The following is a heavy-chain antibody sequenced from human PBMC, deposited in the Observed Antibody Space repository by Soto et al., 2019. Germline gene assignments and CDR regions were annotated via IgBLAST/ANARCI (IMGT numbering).Heavy chain of an antibody. J-gene: IGHJ5*02. CDR2: IIPLFGTA. CDR3: ASLVQFCGGDGYRGFAP. D-gene: IGHD2-21*02. Sequence: QVQLVPSGAEVKKAGSSVKVSCRASEGTFSSYAINWVRQAPGQGLEWMGGIIPLFGTANYAQRFQGRVTITADESTSTAYIELSSLTSEDTAMYYCASLVQFCGGDGYRGFAPWGQGTLVTVSS. CDR1: EGTFSSYA. V-gene: IGHV1-69*12.